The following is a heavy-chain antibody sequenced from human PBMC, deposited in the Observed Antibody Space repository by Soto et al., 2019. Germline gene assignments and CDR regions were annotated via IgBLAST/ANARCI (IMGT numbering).Heavy chain of an antibody. CDR3: TMLQFLDWLGPYGMDV. CDR2: IKSKTDGGTT. V-gene: IGHV3-15*07. CDR1: GFTFSNAW. Sequence: EVKLVESGGGLVKPGGSLRLSCAASGFTFSNAWMNWVRQAPGKALEWVGRIKSKTDGGTTDYPAPVKGRFTISRDDSTNTLYLQMNSLKTEDTAVYYCTMLQFLDWLGPYGMDVWGQRTTVTVSS. J-gene: IGHJ6*02. D-gene: IGHD3-3*01.